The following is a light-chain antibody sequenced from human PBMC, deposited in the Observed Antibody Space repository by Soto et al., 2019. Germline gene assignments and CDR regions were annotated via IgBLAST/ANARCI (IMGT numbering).Light chain of an antibody. CDR3: QHYDTSAL. Sequence: EIVLTQSPGTRALSPGERATLSCRASQSVSDSYLAWYQQKPGQAPRLLIYASSRATGIPDRFSGSGSGTDFTLTISRLEPEDFSLYYSQHYDTSALFRPGTTVDIK. V-gene: IGKV3-20*01. J-gene: IGKJ3*01. CDR2: AS. CDR1: QSVSDSY.